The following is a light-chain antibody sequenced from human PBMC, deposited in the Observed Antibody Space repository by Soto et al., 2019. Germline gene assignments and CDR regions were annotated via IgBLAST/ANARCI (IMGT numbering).Light chain of an antibody. CDR1: QSVSYN. CDR3: QQYKNWPPLT. J-gene: IGKJ4*01. V-gene: IGKV3-15*01. CDR2: GAF. Sequence: EIVMTQSPATLSVSPGVRATLSCRASQSVSYNLAWYQQKPGQGPRLLIYGAFTRATGIPARFSGSGSGTEFTPTISSLQSEDFAVYYCQQYKNWPPLTFGGGTKVEIK.